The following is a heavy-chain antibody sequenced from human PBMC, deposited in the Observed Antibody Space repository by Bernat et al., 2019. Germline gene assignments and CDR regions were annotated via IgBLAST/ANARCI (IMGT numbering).Heavy chain of an antibody. CDR3: AREGGVKLPTYYYYMDV. Sequence: EVQLVESGGGLVQPGGSLRLSCAASGFTFSSYWMHWVRQAPGKGLVWVSRINSDGSSTSYADSVKGRFTISRDKAKNTLYLQMNSLIAEDTAVYYCAREGGVKLPTYYYYMDVWGKGTTVTVSS. CDR1: GFTFSSYW. V-gene: IGHV3-74*01. CDR2: INSDGSST. J-gene: IGHJ6*03. D-gene: IGHD4-23*01.